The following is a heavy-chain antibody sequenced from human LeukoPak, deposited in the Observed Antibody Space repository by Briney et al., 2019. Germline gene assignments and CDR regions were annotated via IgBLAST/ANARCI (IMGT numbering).Heavy chain of an antibody. CDR3: ARAEIAAAGTEFDWFDP. Sequence: ASVKVSCKVSGYTLTELSMHWVRQAPGKGLEWMGGFDPEDGETIYAQKFQGRVTMTEDTSTDTAYMELSSLRSADTAVYYCARAEIAAAGTEFDWFDPWGQGTLVTVSS. CDR1: GYTLTELS. J-gene: IGHJ5*02. D-gene: IGHD6-13*01. CDR2: FDPEDGET. V-gene: IGHV1-24*01.